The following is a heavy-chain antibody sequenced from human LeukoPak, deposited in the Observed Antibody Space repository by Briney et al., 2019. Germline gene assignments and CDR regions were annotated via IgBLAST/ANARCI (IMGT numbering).Heavy chain of an antibody. CDR2: ISSSSSTI. CDR3: ARVRDYYDRSGYYRARGYYYMDV. J-gene: IGHJ6*03. V-gene: IGHV3-48*04. D-gene: IGHD3-22*01. CDR1: GFTFSSYS. Sequence: GGSLRLSCAASGFTFSSYSMNWVRQAPGKGLEWDSYISSSSSTIYYADSVKGRFTISRDNTKNSLYLQMNRLRAEDTAVYYCARVRDYYDRSGYYRARGYYYMDVWGKGTTVTVSS.